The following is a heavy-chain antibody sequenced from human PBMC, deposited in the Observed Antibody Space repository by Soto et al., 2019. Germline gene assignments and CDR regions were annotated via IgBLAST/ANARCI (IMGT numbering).Heavy chain of an antibody. CDR2: ISSGSGYI. J-gene: IGHJ5*02. Sequence: EVQLVESGGGLVKPGGSLRLSCAASGFTFSTYSMNWVRQAPGKGLGWVSSISSGSGYIYYADSMKGRFTISRDNAKNSLYLQMNSLRAEDTAVYYCARDDSGGSCDWFDPWGQGTLVTVSS. CDR3: ARDDSGGSCDWFDP. CDR1: GFTFSTYS. D-gene: IGHD2-15*01. V-gene: IGHV3-21*01.